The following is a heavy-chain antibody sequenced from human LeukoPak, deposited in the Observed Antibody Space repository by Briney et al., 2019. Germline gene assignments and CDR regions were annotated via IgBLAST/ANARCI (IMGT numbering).Heavy chain of an antibody. CDR3: VKGPPGYCSSTSCYFDY. V-gene: IGHV3-23*01. J-gene: IGHJ4*02. D-gene: IGHD2-2*01. CDR2: ISGSGGST. Sequence: GGSLRLSCAASGFTFSSYAMSWVRQAPGKGLEWVSAISGSGGSTYYADSVKGRFTISRDNSKNTLYLQMNSLRAEDTAVYYCVKGPPGYCSSTSCYFDYWGQGTLVTVSS. CDR1: GFTFSSYA.